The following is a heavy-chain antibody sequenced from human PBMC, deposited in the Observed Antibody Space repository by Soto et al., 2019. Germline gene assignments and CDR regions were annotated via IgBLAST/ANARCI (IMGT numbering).Heavy chain of an antibody. CDR3: ARDMRSGWYQVDY. CDR2: IWYDGSNK. Sequence: QVLLVESGGVVVQPGRSLRLSFAASGFTFSSYGMHWVRQAPGKGLEWVAVIWYDGSNKYYADSVKGRFTISRDNSKNTLYLQMNSLRAEDTAVYYCARDMRSGWYQVDYWGQGTLVTVSS. D-gene: IGHD6-19*01. V-gene: IGHV3-33*01. CDR1: GFTFSSYG. J-gene: IGHJ4*02.